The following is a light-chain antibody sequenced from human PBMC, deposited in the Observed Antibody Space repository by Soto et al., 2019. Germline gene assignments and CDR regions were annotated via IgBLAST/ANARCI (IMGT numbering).Light chain of an antibody. CDR1: QSISTW. Sequence: DIQMTQSPSALSASVGDRVTITCRASQSISTWLAWYQQKPGKAPKLLIYKASSLEGGVPSRFSGSGSGTELNITISSLQPDDFAPYYCQPYNTSPLTFGGGTTVDTK. CDR2: KAS. V-gene: IGKV1-5*03. J-gene: IGKJ4*01. CDR3: QPYNTSPLT.